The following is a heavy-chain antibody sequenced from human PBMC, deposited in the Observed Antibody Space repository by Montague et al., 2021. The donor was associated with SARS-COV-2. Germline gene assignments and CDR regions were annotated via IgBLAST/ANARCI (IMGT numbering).Heavy chain of an antibody. CDR3: AGFLGFCSGANCSSAGMDV. CDR2: IYHWGST. CDR1: GGAINSSNW. J-gene: IGHJ6*02. Sequence: SETRSLTCVVSGGAINSSNWWSWVRQPPGKGLEWIGEIYHWGSTNYNPPLKSRVTISIDKSTNQLSLKLSSVTAADTADYYCAGFLGFCSGANCSSAGMDVWGQGTTVTVSS. D-gene: IGHD2-15*01. V-gene: IGHV4-4*02.